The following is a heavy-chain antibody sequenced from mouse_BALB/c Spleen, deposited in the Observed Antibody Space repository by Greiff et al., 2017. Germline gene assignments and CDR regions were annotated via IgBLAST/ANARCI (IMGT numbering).Heavy chain of an antibody. CDR2: IDPANGNT. D-gene: IGHD2-2*01. Sequence: VQLQQSGAELVKPGASVKLSCTASGFNIKDTYMHWVKQRPEQGLEWIGRIDPANGNTKYDPKFQGKATITADTSSNTAYLQLSSLTSEDTAVYCCAREGDGYDDYAMDYGGQGTSVTVSS. CDR1: GFNIKDTY. J-gene: IGHJ4*01. V-gene: IGHV14-3*02. CDR3: AREGDGYDDYAMDY.